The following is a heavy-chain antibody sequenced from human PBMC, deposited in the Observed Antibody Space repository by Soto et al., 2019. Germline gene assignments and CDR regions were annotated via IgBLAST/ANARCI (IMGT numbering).Heavy chain of an antibody. CDR1: GFHFSSFS. V-gene: IGHV3-21*01. D-gene: IGHD3-10*01. CDR2: IGRVSTYI. CDR3: ARVTAGSGSYQIDL. J-gene: IGHJ4*02. Sequence: HLVESGGGLVKPGGSLRLSCVASGFHFSSFSLNWLRQAPGKGLEWVSSIGRVSTYIYYADSVRGRFTVSRDNAKKSVYLQVNGLTAEDSGIYYCARVTAGSGSYQIDLWGQGTLVTVSS.